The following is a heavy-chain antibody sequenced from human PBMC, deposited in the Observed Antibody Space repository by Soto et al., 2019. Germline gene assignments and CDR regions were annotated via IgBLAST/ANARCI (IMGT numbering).Heavy chain of an antibody. J-gene: IGHJ5*02. D-gene: IGHD2-2*03. CDR1: GSSVSSGSYY. CDR2: IYYIGNT. Sequence: QVQLQESGPGLVKPSETLSLTCTVSGSSVSSGSYYWSWIRQPPGKGLEWIGYIYYIGNTNYNPSLKSRVTISVDTSKNQFSLKLSSVTAADTAVYYCARDSWIHWFDAWGQGTLVTVSS. CDR3: ARDSWIHWFDA. V-gene: IGHV4-61*01.